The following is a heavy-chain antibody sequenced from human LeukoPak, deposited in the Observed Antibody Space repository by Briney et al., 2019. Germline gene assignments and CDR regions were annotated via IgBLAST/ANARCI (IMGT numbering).Heavy chain of an antibody. CDR3: ARELPSSLTSFDY. CDR1: GYTFTGYY. Sequence: GASVKVSCKASGYTFTGYYMHWVRQAPGQGLEWMGWINPNSGGTNYARKFQGRVTMTGDTSISTAYMELSSLISDDTAVYYCARELPSSLTSFDYWGQGTLVTVSS. D-gene: IGHD1-26*01. CDR2: INPNSGGT. J-gene: IGHJ4*02. V-gene: IGHV1-2*02.